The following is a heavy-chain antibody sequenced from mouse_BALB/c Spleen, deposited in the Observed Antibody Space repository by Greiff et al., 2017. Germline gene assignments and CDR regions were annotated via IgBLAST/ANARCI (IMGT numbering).Heavy chain of an antibody. CDR1: GFTFSSFG. V-gene: IGHV5-17*02. Sequence: EVMLVESGGGLVQPGGSRKLSCAASGFTFSSFGMHWVRQAPEKGLEWVAYISSGSSTIYYADTVKGRFTISRDNPKNTLFLQMTSLRSEDTAMYYCARGMIKGGAMDYWGQGTSVTVSS. CDR2: ISSGSSTI. D-gene: IGHD2-4*01. J-gene: IGHJ4*01. CDR3: ARGMIKGGAMDY.